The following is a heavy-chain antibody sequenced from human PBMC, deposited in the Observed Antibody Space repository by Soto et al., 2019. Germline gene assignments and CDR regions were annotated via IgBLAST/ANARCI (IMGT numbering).Heavy chain of an antibody. D-gene: IGHD3-3*01. CDR1: GYIFTIYG. V-gene: IGHV1-18*01. Sequence: ASVKVSGKASGYIFTIYGISCVLRSPLQWLEWMGWISAYNGNTKYAQNLQGRVTLTTDTSTYTAYMELRSLQSDDTAVYYCARDFGSDLSAPGAVFDSWGQGALVTVSS. CDR2: ISAYNGNT. CDR3: ARDFGSDLSAPGAVFDS. J-gene: IGHJ4*02.